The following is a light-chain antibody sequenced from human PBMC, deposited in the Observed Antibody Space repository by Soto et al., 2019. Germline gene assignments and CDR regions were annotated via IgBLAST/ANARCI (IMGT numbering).Light chain of an antibody. Sequence: IVLTQSPGTLSLSPWERATLSCRASQSVSSNYLAWYQQKPGQAPRLLIFGASSRATGIPDRFSGSGSGTDFTLTISRLEPEDFAVYYCQRYGSSPWTFGQGTKVDI. CDR1: QSVSSNY. J-gene: IGKJ1*01. V-gene: IGKV3-20*01. CDR3: QRYGSSPWT. CDR2: GAS.